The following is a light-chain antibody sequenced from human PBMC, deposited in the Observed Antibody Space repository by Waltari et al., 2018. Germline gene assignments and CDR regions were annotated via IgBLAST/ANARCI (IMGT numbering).Light chain of an antibody. J-gene: IGLJ3*02. V-gene: IGLV1-44*01. CDR3: AAWDDSLIGRV. Sequence: QSVLTQPPSTSGTPGQTVTISCSGSSSNIGTNTVTWYQQFPGTAPKVLVFANYHRPSGVPERVSASKSGTSASLVISGLQSEDEGDYFCAAWDDSLIGRVFGGGTTLTVL. CDR2: ANY. CDR1: SSNIGTNT.